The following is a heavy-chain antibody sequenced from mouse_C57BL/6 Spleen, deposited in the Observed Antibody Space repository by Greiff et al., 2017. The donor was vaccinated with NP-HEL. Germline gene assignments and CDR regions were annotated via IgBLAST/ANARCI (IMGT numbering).Heavy chain of an antibody. CDR1: GYTFTSYW. D-gene: IGHD1-1*01. CDR2: IYPSDSET. J-gene: IGHJ2*01. Sequence: QVHVKQPGAELVRPGSSVKLSCKASGYTFTSYWMDWVKQRPGQGLEWIGNIYPSDSETHYNQKFKDKATLTVDKSSSTAYMQLSSLTSEDSAVYYCARTGGSSYVLDYWGQGTTLTVSS. CDR3: ARTGGSSYVLDY. V-gene: IGHV1-61*01.